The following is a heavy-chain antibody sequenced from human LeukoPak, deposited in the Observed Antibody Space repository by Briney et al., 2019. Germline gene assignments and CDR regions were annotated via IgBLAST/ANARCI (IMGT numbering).Heavy chain of an antibody. V-gene: IGHV3-23*01. CDR3: ASVIKGSGYDGFDY. CDR2: ISDSGGTT. Sequence: GSLRLSCAASGFPFSSHAMNWVRQAPGKGLEWVSAISDSGGTTYYADSVKGRFTISRDNSRNTLYLQMSSLRAEDTAVYYCASVIKGSGYDGFDYWGQGTLVTVSS. CDR1: GFPFSSHA. J-gene: IGHJ4*02. D-gene: IGHD5-12*01.